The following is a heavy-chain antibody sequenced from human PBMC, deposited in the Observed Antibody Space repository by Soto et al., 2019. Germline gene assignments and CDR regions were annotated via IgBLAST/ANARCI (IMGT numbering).Heavy chain of an antibody. CDR2: TNEDGTIT. V-gene: IGHV3-74*01. Sequence: EVQLVESGGGLVQPGGSLRLSCAASGFTFSRYWMHWVRQVPGKGLVWVSRTNEDGTITNYADSVQGRFTISRDHTKNTLSLQMTSLSGEDTAVYYCASDLGGQQVFWGQGTVVTVTS. CDR3: ASDLGGQQVF. D-gene: IGHD3-16*01. CDR1: GFTFSRYW. J-gene: IGHJ4*02.